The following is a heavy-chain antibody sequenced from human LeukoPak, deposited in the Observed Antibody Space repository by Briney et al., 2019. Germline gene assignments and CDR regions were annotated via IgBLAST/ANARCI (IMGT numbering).Heavy chain of an antibody. J-gene: IGHJ4*02. CDR1: GGTFSTYA. CDR2: ITPMFGIA. Sequence: SVKVSRKTSGGTFSTYAINWARQAPGQGLEWMGGITPMFGIANYAQKFQGRVTITADESTNTAYMELSSLTYDDTAVYYCAREVSVHTDYFDSWGQGTLVTVSS. CDR3: AREVSVHTDYFDS. V-gene: IGHV1-69*13. D-gene: IGHD5/OR15-5a*01.